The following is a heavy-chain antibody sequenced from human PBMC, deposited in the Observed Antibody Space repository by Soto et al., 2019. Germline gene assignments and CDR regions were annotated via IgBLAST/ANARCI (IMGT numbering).Heavy chain of an antibody. V-gene: IGHV3-21*01. Sequence: GGSLRLSCVASGFTFRTYTMNWVRQAPGKGLEWVSGIRGFSPYTFYAESVKGRSTISRDNAKNSLYLQMNSLGVEDTAVYYCATTAASAHFDHWGQGILVTVSS. CDR3: ATTAASAHFDH. J-gene: IGHJ4*02. CDR1: GFTFRTYT. CDR2: IRGFSPYT. D-gene: IGHD6-13*01.